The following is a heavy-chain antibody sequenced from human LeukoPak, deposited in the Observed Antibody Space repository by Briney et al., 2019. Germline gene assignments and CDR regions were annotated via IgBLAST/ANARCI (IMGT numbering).Heavy chain of an antibody. J-gene: IGHJ4*02. CDR3: ARGGWNKFDY. CDR2: IFYSGTT. D-gene: IGHD3-22*01. Sequence: RSQTLSLTCTVSGGSISSGSYYWSWIRQPPGKGLEWIGFIFYSGTTNYNPSLKSRVTISVDTSKNQFSLKLSSVTAADTAVYYCARGGWNKFDYWGQGTLVTVSS. V-gene: IGHV4-61*01. CDR1: GGSISSGSYY.